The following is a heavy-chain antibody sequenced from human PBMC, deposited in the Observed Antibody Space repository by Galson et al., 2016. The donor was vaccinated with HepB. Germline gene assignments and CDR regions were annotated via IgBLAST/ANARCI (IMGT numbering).Heavy chain of an antibody. CDR1: GYSFNNQW. CDR3: ARSSAGWLSRFYFDS. Sequence: QSGAEVKKPGESLKISCKASGYSFNNQWVGWLRQMPGKGLEWVGVIYPGDSETRYGPSFEGQVTISADKSIDTTYLQWSSLKASDTATYYCARSSAGWLSRFYFDSWGQGTLVTVSS. D-gene: IGHD6-19*01. CDR2: IYPGDSET. J-gene: IGHJ4*02. V-gene: IGHV5-51*01.